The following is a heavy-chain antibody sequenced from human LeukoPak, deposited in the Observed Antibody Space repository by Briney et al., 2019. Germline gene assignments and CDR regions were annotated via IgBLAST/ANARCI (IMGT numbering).Heavy chain of an antibody. CDR3: ARDLSEVITFGGVIPNSYFDY. Sequence: SETLSLTCTVSGYSISSGYYWGWIRQPPGKGLEWIGEINHSGSTNYNPSLKSRVTISVDTSKNQFSLKLSSVTAADTAVYYCARDLSEVITFGGVIPNSYFDYWGQGTLVTVSS. V-gene: IGHV4-38-2*02. CDR1: GYSISSGYY. CDR2: INHSGST. D-gene: IGHD3-16*02. J-gene: IGHJ4*02.